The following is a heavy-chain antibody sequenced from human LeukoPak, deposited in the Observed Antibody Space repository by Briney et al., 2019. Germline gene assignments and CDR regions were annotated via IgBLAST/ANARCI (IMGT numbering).Heavy chain of an antibody. Sequence: SESLSLTRPLSGGSISRGDYYWSWIRPPAGKGLEWIGRIYTSGSTNYNPSLKSRVTISLDTSKNQFSLKLSSVTAADTAVYYCARGYCSYTSCYNPPDSWGQGTLVTVSS. CDR3: ARGYCSYTSCYNPPDS. J-gene: IGHJ4*02. V-gene: IGHV4-61*02. CDR1: GGSISRGDYY. CDR2: IYTSGST. D-gene: IGHD2-2*02.